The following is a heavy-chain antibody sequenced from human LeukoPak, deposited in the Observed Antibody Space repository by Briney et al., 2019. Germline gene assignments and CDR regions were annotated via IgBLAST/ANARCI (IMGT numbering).Heavy chain of an antibody. V-gene: IGHV3-66*01. CDR1: GFTVSSNY. D-gene: IGHD6-13*01. CDR2: IYSGGST. J-gene: IGHJ3*02. CDR3: ARDLYSSSEGHAFDI. Sequence: GGSLRLSCAASGFTVSSNYMSWVRQAPGKGLEWVSVIYSGGSTYYADSVKGRFTISRDNSKNTLYLQMNSLRAEDTAVYYCARDLYSSSEGHAFDIWGQGTMVTVSS.